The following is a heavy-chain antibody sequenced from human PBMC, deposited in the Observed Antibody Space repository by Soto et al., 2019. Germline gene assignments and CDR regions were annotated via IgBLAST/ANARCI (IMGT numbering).Heavy chain of an antibody. D-gene: IGHD3-3*01. CDR3: ARDGLFYDFWTGYTSYFDN. Sequence: EVQLVESGGGLVQPGGSLRLSCAASGFTFSNYWMSWVRQSPGKGLEWVANIREDGSEKYYVGSVEGRFTISRDNAENSLSLQMNSLRADDTAVYYCARDGLFYDFWTGYTSYFDNWGWGTRVTVSS. CDR2: IREDGSEK. J-gene: IGHJ4*02. V-gene: IGHV3-7*03. CDR1: GFTFSNYW.